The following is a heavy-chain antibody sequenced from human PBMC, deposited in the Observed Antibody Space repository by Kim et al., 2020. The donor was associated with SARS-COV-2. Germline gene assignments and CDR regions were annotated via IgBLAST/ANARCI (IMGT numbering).Heavy chain of an antibody. J-gene: IGHJ4*02. CDR1: GFTFSSYW. CDR3: ARGKLKGIAAAGPDY. Sequence: GGSLRLSCAASGFTFSSYWMYWVRQAPGKGLVWVSRINSDGSRTSYADSVKGRFTISRDNAKNTLYLQMNSLRAEDTAVYYCARGKLKGIAAAGPDYWGQGTLVTVSS. CDR2: INSDGSRT. V-gene: IGHV3-74*01. D-gene: IGHD6-13*01.